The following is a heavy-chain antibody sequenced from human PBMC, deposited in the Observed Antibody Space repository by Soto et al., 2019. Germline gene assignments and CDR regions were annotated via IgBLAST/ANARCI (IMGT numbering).Heavy chain of an antibody. CDR2: IYYSGST. V-gene: IGHV4-39*01. J-gene: IGHJ4*02. CDR3: ARGAVNIVATITVFDY. CDR1: GGSSSSSSYY. D-gene: IGHD5-12*01. Sequence: SETMPLPCTVPGGSSSSSSYYWGWNRQPPGKGLEWIGSIYYSGSTYYNPSLKSRVTISVDTSKNQFSLKLSSVTAADTAVYYCARGAVNIVATITVFDYWGQGTLVTVSS.